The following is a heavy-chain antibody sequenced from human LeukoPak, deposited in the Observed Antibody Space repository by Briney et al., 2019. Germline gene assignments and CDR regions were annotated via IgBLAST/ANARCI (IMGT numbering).Heavy chain of an antibody. CDR3: AREYCSGGSCYRRQYYFDY. V-gene: IGHV3-53*01. D-gene: IGHD2-15*01. J-gene: IGHJ4*02. CDR2: LYSGGGT. CDR1: GFTVSSNS. Sequence: GGSLRLSCAVSGFTVSSNSMSWVRQAPGKGLEWVSILYSGGGTDYADSVKGRFTISRDNSRNTLYLGMNSLRVEDTAVYYCAREYCSGGSCYRRQYYFDYWGQGTLVTVSS.